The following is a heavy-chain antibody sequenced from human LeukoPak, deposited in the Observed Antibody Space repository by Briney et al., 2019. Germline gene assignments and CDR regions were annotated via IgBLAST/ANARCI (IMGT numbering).Heavy chain of an antibody. CDR3: ARGIGAYYDFWSGYPDSDWFDP. CDR2: INPSGGSP. J-gene: IGHJ5*02. CDR1: GYTFTSYY. V-gene: IGHV1-46*01. Sequence: ASVKVSSKASGYTFTSYYMHWWGQPPGQGLGWRGRINPSGGSPSYAQKFQGTVTMTRDTSKSTVYMELSSLRSEDTAVCYRARGIGAYYDFWSGYPDSDWFDPWGQGTLVTVSS. D-gene: IGHD3-3*01.